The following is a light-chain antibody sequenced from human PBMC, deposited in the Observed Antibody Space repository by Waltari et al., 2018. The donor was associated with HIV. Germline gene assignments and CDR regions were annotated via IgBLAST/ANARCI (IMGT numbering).Light chain of an antibody. V-gene: IGLV1-44*01. CDR3: SSYTSSSTPHVV. CDR2: SNN. Sequence: QSVLTQPPSASGTPGQRITISCSGGSSNIGSKTVNWYQKLPGTAPKLLIYSNNQRPSGVPDRFSGSKSGNSASLTISGLQAEDEADYYCSSYTSSSTPHVVFGGGTKLTVL. CDR1: SSNIGSKT. J-gene: IGLJ2*01.